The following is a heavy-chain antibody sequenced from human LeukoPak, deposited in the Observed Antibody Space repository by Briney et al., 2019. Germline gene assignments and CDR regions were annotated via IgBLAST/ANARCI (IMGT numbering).Heavy chain of an antibody. V-gene: IGHV1-2*02. D-gene: IGHD3-22*01. CDR3: ARDGAVLVITLPNDY. Sequence: GASVKVSCKASGCTFTSYAISWVRQAPGQGLEWMGWINPNSGGTNYAQKFQGRVTMTRDTSISTAYMELSRLRSDDTAVYYCARDGAVLVITLPNDYWGQGTLVTVSS. J-gene: IGHJ4*02. CDR2: INPNSGGT. CDR1: GCTFTSYA.